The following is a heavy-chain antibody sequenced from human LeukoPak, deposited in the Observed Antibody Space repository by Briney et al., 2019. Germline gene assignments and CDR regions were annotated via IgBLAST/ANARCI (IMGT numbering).Heavy chain of an antibody. CDR2: INSDGSST. D-gene: IGHD6-19*01. J-gene: IGHJ4*02. CDR3: ARSAVAGRVSYFDY. Sequence: GGSLRLSCAASGFTFSSYAMSWVRQAPGKGLEWVSRINSDGSSTTYADSVKGRFTISRDNAKNTLYLQMNSLRAEDTAVYYCARSAVAGRVSYFDYWGQGTLVTVSS. CDR1: GFTFSSYA. V-gene: IGHV3-74*01.